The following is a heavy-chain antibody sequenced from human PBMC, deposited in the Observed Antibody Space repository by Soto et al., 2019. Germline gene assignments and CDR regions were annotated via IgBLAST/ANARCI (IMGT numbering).Heavy chain of an antibody. CDR3: AKDLYFES. J-gene: IGHJ4*02. Sequence: PGGSLRLSCAASGLTFTSYAMSWVRQAPGKGLEWVSVISGSGDSTYSADSVKGRFTISRDNSKNTLYLQMNSLRAEDTAVYYCAKDLYFESWGQGTLVTVSS. CDR2: ISGSGDST. V-gene: IGHV3-23*01. CDR1: GLTFTSYA.